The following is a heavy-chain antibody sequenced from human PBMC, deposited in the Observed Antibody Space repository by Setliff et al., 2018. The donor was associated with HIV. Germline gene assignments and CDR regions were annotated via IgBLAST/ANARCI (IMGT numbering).Heavy chain of an antibody. CDR2: IRGKRGKAYGGTT. D-gene: IGHD6-19*01. CDR3: TRELAVPGTSFFDY. Sequence: AGGSLRLSCTASGFIFGDYAMGWVRQAPGKGLEWVGFIRGKRGKAYGGTTEYATTVKGRFTISRDDYNIIAYLEMNSLKTEDTAVYYCTRELAVPGTSFFDYWGQGTLVTVSS. J-gene: IGHJ4*02. V-gene: IGHV3-49*04. CDR1: GFIFGDYA.